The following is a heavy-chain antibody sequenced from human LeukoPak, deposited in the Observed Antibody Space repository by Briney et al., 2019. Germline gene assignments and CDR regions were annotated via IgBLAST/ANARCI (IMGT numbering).Heavy chain of an antibody. CDR3: AKDPGWDLLQGGY. V-gene: IGHV3-23*01. CDR1: GFTFSSYA. Sequence: GGSLRLSCAASGFTFSSYAMSWVRQAPGKGLEWVSAISGSGGSTYYADSVKGRFTVSRDNSKNTLYLQMNSLRAEDTAVYYCAKDPGWDLLQGGYWGQGTLVTVSS. CDR2: ISGSGGST. J-gene: IGHJ1*01. D-gene: IGHD1-26*01.